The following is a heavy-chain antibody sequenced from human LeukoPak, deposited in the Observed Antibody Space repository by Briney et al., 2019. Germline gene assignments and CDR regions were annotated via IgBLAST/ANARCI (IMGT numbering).Heavy chain of an antibody. J-gene: IGHJ3*02. Sequence: EASVKVSYKASGYTFTSYGISWVRQAPGQGLEWMGWISAYNGNTNYAQKLQGRVTMTTDTSTSTAYMELRSLRSDDTAVYYCARSGYDSSGYDDAFDIWGKGTTVTISS. CDR3: ARSGYDSSGYDDAFDI. CDR1: GYTFTSYG. D-gene: IGHD3-22*01. CDR2: ISAYNGNT. V-gene: IGHV1-18*01.